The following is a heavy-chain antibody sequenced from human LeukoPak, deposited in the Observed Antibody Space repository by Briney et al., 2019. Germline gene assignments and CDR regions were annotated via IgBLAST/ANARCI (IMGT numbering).Heavy chain of an antibody. CDR1: GFTFSTYG. Sequence: GRSLRLSCAASGFTFSTYGMHWVRQAPGKGLEWVAVISYDEGNKYYADSVRGRFTVSRDNSKNTLYLQMNSPRAEDTATYYCALKGGHYYHFDAWGQGTLVTVSS. CDR3: ALKGGHYYHFDA. CDR2: ISYDEGNK. V-gene: IGHV3-30*03. D-gene: IGHD3-22*01. J-gene: IGHJ4*02.